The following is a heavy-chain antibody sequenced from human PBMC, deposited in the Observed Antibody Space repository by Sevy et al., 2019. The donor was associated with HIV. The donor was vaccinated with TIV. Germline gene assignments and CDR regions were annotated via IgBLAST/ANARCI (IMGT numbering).Heavy chain of an antibody. CDR2: IYPGDSDT. V-gene: IGHV5-51*01. CDR1: GYRFSDYW. Sequence: EKSLKISCKGFGYRFSDYWIGWVRQMTGKGLQSMGIIYPGDSDTRYSPSFQGQVTISADKSIGTAYLQWSTLKASDTAMYFCARGARGTLPSYYYYTLDVWGQGTTVTVSS. CDR3: ARGARGTLPSYYYYTLDV. J-gene: IGHJ6*02. D-gene: IGHD1-1*01.